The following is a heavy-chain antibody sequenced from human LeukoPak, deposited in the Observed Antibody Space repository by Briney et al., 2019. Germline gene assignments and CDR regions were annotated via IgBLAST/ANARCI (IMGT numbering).Heavy chain of an antibody. CDR1: GGSIGSSSYY. CDR2: IYYTGST. V-gene: IGHV4-39*01. Sequence: PSETLSFTCTVPGGSIGSSSYYWAWVRQPPGKGLEWIGTIYYTGSTYYNPSLKSRVTISVDTSKNQFSLKLSSVTAADTAVYYCARHENWGGPDYWGQGTLVTVSS. J-gene: IGHJ4*02. CDR3: ARHENWGGPDY. D-gene: IGHD7-27*01.